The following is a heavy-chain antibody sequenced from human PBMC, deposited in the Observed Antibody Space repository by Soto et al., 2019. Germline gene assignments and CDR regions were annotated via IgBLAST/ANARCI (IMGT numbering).Heavy chain of an antibody. V-gene: IGHV1-69*13. CDR2: IIPIFGTA. D-gene: IGHD2-15*01. Sequence: SVKVSCKASGGTFSSYAMSLVRQAPGQGLEWMGGIIPIFGTANYAQKFQGRVTITADESTSTAYMELSSLRSEDTAVYYCASEDRSGGSCYLTYGMDVWGQGTTVTVSS. CDR1: GGTFSSYA. CDR3: ASEDRSGGSCYLTYGMDV. J-gene: IGHJ6*02.